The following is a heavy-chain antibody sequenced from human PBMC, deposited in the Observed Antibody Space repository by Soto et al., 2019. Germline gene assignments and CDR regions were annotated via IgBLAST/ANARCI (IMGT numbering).Heavy chain of an antibody. CDR2: VSAYNGNA. J-gene: IGHJ3*02. Sequence: QVQLVQSGAEVKKPGASVKVSCKASGYTFTSYGISWVRQAPGQGREGMGWVSAYNGNANYAQKLQGRVTMTTDTSRSTAYRALRSLRSDDAAGYYCAREDRLGSYVGDSFDIWCQWPMVTVSS. V-gene: IGHV1-18*01. CDR1: GYTFTSYG. CDR3: AREDRLGSYVGDSFDI. D-gene: IGHD3-16*01.